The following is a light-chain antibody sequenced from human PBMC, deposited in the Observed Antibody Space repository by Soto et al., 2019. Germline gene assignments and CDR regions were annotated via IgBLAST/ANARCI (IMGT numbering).Light chain of an antibody. CDR3: QQYYGLPPLT. Sequence: DIQMNQSPSSLSASIGDRVTITCQASQNITNNLSWYQQKPGKAPNLLIYHASKLAKGVSSRFSESGSGTDFSFIITSLQREDLATYYCQQYYGLPPLTFCQGTRLEVK. CDR1: QNITNN. V-gene: IGKV1-33*01. CDR2: HAS. J-gene: IGKJ5*01.